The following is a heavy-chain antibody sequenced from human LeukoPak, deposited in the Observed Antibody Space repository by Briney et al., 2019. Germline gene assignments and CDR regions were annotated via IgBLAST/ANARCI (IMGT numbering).Heavy chain of an antibody. CDR1: GGSFSGYY. CDR3: AGGDGWLHGPRKNNWFDP. D-gene: IGHD5-24*01. Sequence: SETLSLTCAMYGGSFSGYYWSWIRQPPGKGLEWIGEINHSGSTNYNPSLKSRVTISVDTSQKQFSLNLSSVTAADTAVYYCAGGDGWLHGPRKNNWFDPWGQGTLVTVSS. J-gene: IGHJ5*02. V-gene: IGHV4-34*01. CDR2: INHSGST.